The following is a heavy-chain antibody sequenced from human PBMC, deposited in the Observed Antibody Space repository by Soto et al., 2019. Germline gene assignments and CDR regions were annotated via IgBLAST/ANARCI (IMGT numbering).Heavy chain of an antibody. CDR3: VGGSASGVDH. J-gene: IGHJ4*02. D-gene: IGHD6-6*01. CDR2: INPSVGST. V-gene: IGHV1-46*02. Sequence: ASVKVSCKSSTYTYNTHYIHWVRQAPGQGLEWVGVINPSVGSTNYAQKFQGRVTMTRDTSTTTFYMEVTSLTSEDTAIYYCVGGSASGVDHWGQGTLVTVSS. CDR1: TYTYNTHY.